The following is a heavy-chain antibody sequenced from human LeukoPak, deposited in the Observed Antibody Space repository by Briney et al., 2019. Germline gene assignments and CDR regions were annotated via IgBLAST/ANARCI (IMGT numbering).Heavy chain of an antibody. J-gene: IGHJ4*02. D-gene: IGHD6-19*01. CDR1: GFTFSSYG. V-gene: IGHV3-33*01. Sequence: PGRSLRLSCAASGFTFSSYGMHWVRQAPGKGLEWVAVIWYDGSNKYYADSVKGRFTISRDNSKNTLYLQMNSLRAEDTAVYYCASEIAVAGSFDYWGQGTLVTVSS. CDR2: IWYDGSNK. CDR3: ASEIAVAGSFDY.